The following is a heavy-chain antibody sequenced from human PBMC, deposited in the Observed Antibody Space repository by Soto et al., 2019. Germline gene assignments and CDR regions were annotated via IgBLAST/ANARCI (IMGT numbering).Heavy chain of an antibody. V-gene: IGHV3-53*01. CDR3: ARDYGSGRRFYGMDV. D-gene: IGHD3-10*01. CDR2: IYNGGSI. CDR1: GFAVSGNH. J-gene: IGHJ6*02. Sequence: EVQVVDSGGDLIQPGGSLTLSCAVSGFAVSGNHMSWVRQAPGQGLEWVSIIYNGGSIYYADSVKGRFTISRDNSKNTLYLQMNSLRVDDTATYYCARDYGSGRRFYGMDVWGRGTTVTVSS.